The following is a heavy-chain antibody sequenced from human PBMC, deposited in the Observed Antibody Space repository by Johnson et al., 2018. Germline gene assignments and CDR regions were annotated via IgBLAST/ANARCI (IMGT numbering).Heavy chain of an antibody. CDR2: IKPDGSEK. Sequence: EVQLQESGGGLVQPGGSLRLSCAASGFTFSSYWMNWVRQAPGKGLEWVANIKPDGSEKYYVNSVKGRFTLSRDNAKNSLYLQLNSLRAEDTAVYYCVRPGVVEAATAGFDIWGQGTMVTVSS. D-gene: IGHD2-15*01. J-gene: IGHJ3*02. V-gene: IGHV3-7*01. CDR3: VRPGVVEAATAGFDI. CDR1: GFTFSSYW.